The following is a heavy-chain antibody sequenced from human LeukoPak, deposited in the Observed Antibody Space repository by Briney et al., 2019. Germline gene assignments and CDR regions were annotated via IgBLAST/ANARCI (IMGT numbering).Heavy chain of an antibody. Sequence: PGGSLRLSCAASGFTFSNYAMHWVRQAPGKGLEWVAVISYDGSNKYYADSVKGRFTISRDNSKNTLYLQMNSLRAEDTAVYYCARGDFGAGFDYWGQGTLVTVSS. CDR2: ISYDGSNK. J-gene: IGHJ4*02. D-gene: IGHD3-3*01. CDR3: ARGDFGAGFDY. CDR1: GFTFSNYA. V-gene: IGHV3-30-3*01.